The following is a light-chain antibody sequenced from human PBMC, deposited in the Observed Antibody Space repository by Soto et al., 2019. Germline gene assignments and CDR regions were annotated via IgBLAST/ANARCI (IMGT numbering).Light chain of an antibody. CDR2: GAS. Sequence: EIVLTQSPGTLSLSPGERATLSCRASQSVNNNFLAWYQQRPGQAPRLLIYGASNRATGIPDRFSGRGSGTDFTLTISRLEPEDFAVYYCQQYGSSGTFGQGTKVDI. J-gene: IGKJ1*01. V-gene: IGKV3-20*01. CDR3: QQYGSSGT. CDR1: QSVNNNF.